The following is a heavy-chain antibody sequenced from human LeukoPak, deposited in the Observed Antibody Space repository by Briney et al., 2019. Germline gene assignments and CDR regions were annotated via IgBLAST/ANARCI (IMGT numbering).Heavy chain of an antibody. CDR2: IKQDGSEK. D-gene: IGHD2-15*01. V-gene: IGHV3-7*01. CDR3: ARDGVVVVAATLFDY. J-gene: IGHJ4*01. CDR1: GFTFSDYY. Sequence: GGSLRLSCAASGFTFSDYYMSWIRQAPGKGLEWVANIKQDGSEKYYVDSVKGRFTISRDNAKNSLYLQMNSLRAEDTAVYYCARDGVVVVAATLFDYWGQGTLVTVSS.